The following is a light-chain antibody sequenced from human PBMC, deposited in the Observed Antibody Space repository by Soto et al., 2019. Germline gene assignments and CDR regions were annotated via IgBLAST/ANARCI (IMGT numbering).Light chain of an antibody. J-gene: IGKJ4*01. CDR2: GAS. Sequence: EIVMTQSPATLSVSPGESATLSCRASQSVSSNLAWYQQKPGQTPRLLIHGASTRATRIPGRFSGSGSGTEFTLTIGSLQSEDFAVYYCQQYKNWPLTFGGGTKVEIK. CDR1: QSVSSN. CDR3: QQYKNWPLT. V-gene: IGKV3D-15*01.